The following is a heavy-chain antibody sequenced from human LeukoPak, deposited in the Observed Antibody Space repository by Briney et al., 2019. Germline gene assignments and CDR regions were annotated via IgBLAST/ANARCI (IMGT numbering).Heavy chain of an antibody. CDR2: ISWNSGSI. CDR1: GFTFDDYA. CDR3: ARDLKWEFYYFDY. D-gene: IGHD1-26*01. J-gene: IGHJ4*02. Sequence: GGSLRLSCAASGFTFDDYAMHWVRQAPGKGLEWVSGISWNSGSIGYADSVKGRFTISRDNAENSLYLQMNSLRAEDTALYYCARDLKWEFYYFDYWGQGTLVTVSS. V-gene: IGHV3-9*01.